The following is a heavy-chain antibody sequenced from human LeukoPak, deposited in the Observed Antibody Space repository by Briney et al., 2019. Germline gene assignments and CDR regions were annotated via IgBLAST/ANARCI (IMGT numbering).Heavy chain of an antibody. CDR1: GFTFNTYT. V-gene: IGHV3-48*02. CDR2: ITSSGSDT. D-gene: IGHD5-12*01. J-gene: IGHJ4*02. Sequence: GGSLRLSCAASGFTFNTYTMSWVRQAPGKGLEWVSHITSSGSDTYYADSVKGRFTVSRDSVKNSLYLQLNSLRDEDTAIYYCARERAGYHFDYWGRGTLVTVSS. CDR3: ARERAGYHFDY.